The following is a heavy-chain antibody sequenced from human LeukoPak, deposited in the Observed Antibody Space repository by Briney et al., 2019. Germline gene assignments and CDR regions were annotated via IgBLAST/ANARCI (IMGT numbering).Heavy chain of an antibody. CDR3: ARVASVGATRALDY. V-gene: IGHV4-59*01. CDR2: VYYSGST. J-gene: IGHJ4*02. CDR1: GGSITSDY. D-gene: IGHD1-26*01. Sequence: SETLPLTCTVSGGSITSDYWSWIRQPPGKGLESIGYVYYSGSTNYNPSLKSRVTISVDTSKNQFSLKLSSVTAADTAVYYCARVASVGATRALDYWGQGTLVTVSS.